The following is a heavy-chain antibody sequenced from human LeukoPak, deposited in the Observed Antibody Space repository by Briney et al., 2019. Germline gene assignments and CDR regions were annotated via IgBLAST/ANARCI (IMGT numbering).Heavy chain of an antibody. CDR3: ARGDSSSCYY. CDR1: GYTFTSYG. Sequence: SVKVSCKASGYTFTSYGISWVRQAPGQWLEWMGGIIPIFGTANYAQKFQGRVTITTDESTSTAYMELSSLRSEDTAVYYCARGDSSSCYYWGQGTLVTVSS. J-gene: IGHJ4*02. V-gene: IGHV1-69*05. CDR2: IIPIFGTA. D-gene: IGHD6-13*01.